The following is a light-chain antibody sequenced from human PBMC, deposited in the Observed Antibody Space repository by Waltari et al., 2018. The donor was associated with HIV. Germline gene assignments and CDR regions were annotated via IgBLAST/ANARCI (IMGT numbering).Light chain of an antibody. CDR1: QTLFYSPDNKNH. Sequence: DIVLTQSPESLPLSLGQGASLSCTSSQTLFYSPDNKNHLAWYQQKAGQSPKLLCSWASVRQPGVPDRFSGSGSGTNFTLTIASLQAEDVATYYCQQSYSTPLTFGPGTTVHI. J-gene: IGKJ3*01. CDR3: QQSYSTPLT. V-gene: IGKV4-1*01. CDR2: WAS.